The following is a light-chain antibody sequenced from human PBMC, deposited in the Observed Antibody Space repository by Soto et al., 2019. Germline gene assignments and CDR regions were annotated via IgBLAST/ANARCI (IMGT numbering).Light chain of an antibody. V-gene: IGLV2-23*02. CDR3: CSYGGSRAV. CDR1: SSDVGSHNL. CDR2: EVS. Sequence: QSALTKPASVSGSPGHSIHISCTGTSSDVGSHNLVSWYQQHPGPSPKLMIYEVSKRPLGVSARFSASKSVNTASLTISGLQSDYESDYYCCSYGGSRAVFGGGTQLTVL. J-gene: IGLJ7*01.